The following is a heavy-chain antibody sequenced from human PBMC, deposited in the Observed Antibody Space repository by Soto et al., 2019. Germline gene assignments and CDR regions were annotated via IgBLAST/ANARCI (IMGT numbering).Heavy chain of an antibody. CDR1: GYSLTNYW. CDR2: IYPGDSDT. CDR3: ARLSRDGYNLDAFGI. Sequence: PGESLKISCKGSGYSLTNYWIGWVRQMPGKGLEWMGIIYPGDSDTRYSPSFQGQVTISADKSISTAYLQWSSLKASDTAMYYCARLSRDGYNLDAFGIWGQGTMVTVSS. D-gene: IGHD5-12*01. V-gene: IGHV5-51*01. J-gene: IGHJ3*02.